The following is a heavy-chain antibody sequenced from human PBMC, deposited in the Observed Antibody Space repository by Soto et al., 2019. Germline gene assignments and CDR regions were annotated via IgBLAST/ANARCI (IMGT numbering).Heavy chain of an antibody. D-gene: IGHD3-10*01. V-gene: IGHV2-5*01. J-gene: IGHJ4*02. CDR2: IFWNDDK. CDR1: GFSLSTHGVA. CDR3: AHPASGQIVSYFDY. Sequence: SGPTLVNPTQTLTLTCSFSGFSLSTHGVAVAWIRQPPGEALEWLALIFWNDDKRYSPSLKSRLTISKDSSKNQVVLTLTNMAPVDTATYYCAHPASGQIVSYFDYWGQGALVTVSS.